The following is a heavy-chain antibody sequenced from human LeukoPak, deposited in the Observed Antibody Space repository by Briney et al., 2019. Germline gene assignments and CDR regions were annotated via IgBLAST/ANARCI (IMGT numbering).Heavy chain of an antibody. Sequence: PGGSLRLSCVASGFIFSDYYMNWLRQAPGKGLEWVSYISSSGSDIYYADSVKGRFTISRDNAKNSLYLQMNSLRAEDTAVYYCARVWYSGSYPVDYWGQGTLITVSS. V-gene: IGHV3-11*01. D-gene: IGHD1-26*01. CDR3: ARVWYSGSYPVDY. CDR2: ISSSGSDI. CDR1: GFIFSDYY. J-gene: IGHJ4*02.